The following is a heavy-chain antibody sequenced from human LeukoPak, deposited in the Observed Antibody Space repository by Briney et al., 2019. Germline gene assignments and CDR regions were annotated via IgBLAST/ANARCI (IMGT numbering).Heavy chain of an antibody. J-gene: IGHJ6*03. D-gene: IGHD3-10*01. CDR2: TYYRSKWYN. Sequence: SQTLSLTCAISGDSVSSNSAAWNWIRQSPSRGLEWLGRTYYRSKWYNDYAVSVKSRITINPDTSKNQFSLQLNSVTPEDTAVYYCARAPMVRGVIDRLNYYYYYMDVWGKGTTVTVSS. CDR3: ARAPMVRGVIDRLNYYYYYMDV. V-gene: IGHV6-1*01. CDR1: GDSVSSNSAA.